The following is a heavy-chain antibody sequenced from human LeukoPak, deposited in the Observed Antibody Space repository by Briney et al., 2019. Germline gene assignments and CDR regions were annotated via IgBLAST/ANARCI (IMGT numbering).Heavy chain of an antibody. CDR1: GFTFSSYG. CDR2: ISYDGSNK. Sequence: GGSLRLSCAASGFTFSSYGMHWARQAPGKGLEWVAVISYDGSNKYYADSVKGRFTISRDNSKNTLYLQMNSLRAEDTAVYYCAKDVNAGFWGSHREKIFDPWGQGTLVTVSS. J-gene: IGHJ5*02. D-gene: IGHD3-16*01. V-gene: IGHV3-30*18. CDR3: AKDVNAGFWGSHREKIFDP.